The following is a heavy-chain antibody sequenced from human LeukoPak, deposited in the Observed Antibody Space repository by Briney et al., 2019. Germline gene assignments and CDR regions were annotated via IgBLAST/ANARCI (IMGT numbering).Heavy chain of an antibody. CDR3: ARDREMAVGY. J-gene: IGHJ4*02. V-gene: IGHV1-46*01. Sequence: GAXVKVSCKAXGYTFTXYYMHWVRQAPGQGLEWMGIINPSGGSTSYAQKFQGRVTMTRDTSTSTVYMELSSLGSEDTAVYYCARDREMAVGYWGQGTLVTVSS. CDR1: GYTFTXYY. CDR2: INPSGGST. D-gene: IGHD5-24*01.